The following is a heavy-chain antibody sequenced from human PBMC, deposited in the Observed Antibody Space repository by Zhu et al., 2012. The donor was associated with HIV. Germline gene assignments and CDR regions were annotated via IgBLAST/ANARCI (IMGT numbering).Heavy chain of an antibody. CDR1: GFTFSTYA. D-gene: IGHD3-22*01. CDR2: ISAGAGGT. Sequence: EVRLLESGGGLVQPGGSLRLSCAASGFTFSTYAMGWVRQAPGKGLDWVAAISAGAGGTYYADSVEGRFTISRDNSENIVYLDMNSLRAEDTALYYCAKAPYYYDSSGYPVDYWGQGTLVTVSP. V-gene: IGHV3-23*01. J-gene: IGHJ4*02. CDR3: AKAPYYYDSSGYPVDY.